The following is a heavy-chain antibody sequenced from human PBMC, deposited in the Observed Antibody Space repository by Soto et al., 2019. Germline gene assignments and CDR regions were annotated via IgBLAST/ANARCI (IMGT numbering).Heavy chain of an antibody. J-gene: IGHJ5*02. CDR2: IYYSGST. D-gene: IGHD3-16*01. CDR3: ARGVPLLGNWFDP. Sequence: SETLSLTCTASGGSISSYYWSWIRQPPGKGLEWIGYIYYSGSTNYNPSLKSRVTISVDTSKNQFSLKLSSVTAADTAVYYCARGVPLLGNWFDPWGQGTLVTVSS. CDR1: GGSISSYY. V-gene: IGHV4-59*12.